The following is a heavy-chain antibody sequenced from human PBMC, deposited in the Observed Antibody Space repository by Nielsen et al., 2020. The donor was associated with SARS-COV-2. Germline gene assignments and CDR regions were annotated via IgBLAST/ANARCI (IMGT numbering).Heavy chain of an antibody. CDR1: GFTFSSYS. D-gene: IGHD6-19*01. CDR3: ARDAHGSGWYSSWFDP. CDR2: ISSSSSTI. Sequence: GESLKISCAASGFTFSSYSMNWVRPAPGKGLEWVSYISSSSSTIYYADSVKGRFTISRDNAKNSLYLQMNSLRAEDTAVYYCARDAHGSGWYSSWFDPWGQGTLGTVSS. V-gene: IGHV3-48*04. J-gene: IGHJ5*02.